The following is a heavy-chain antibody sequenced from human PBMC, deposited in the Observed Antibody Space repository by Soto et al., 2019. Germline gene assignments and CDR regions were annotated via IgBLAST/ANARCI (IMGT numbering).Heavy chain of an antibody. V-gene: IGHV4-31*03. CDR3: ARDVNSYGSGSNGMDV. Sequence: SETLSLTCTVSGGSISSGGYYWSWIRQYPGQGLEWIGYIYYSGSTYYNPSLKSRVTMSVDTSKNQFSLKLSSVTAADTAVYYCARDVNSYGSGSNGMDVWGQGTTVTVSS. CDR1: GGSISSGGYY. CDR2: IYYSGST. J-gene: IGHJ6*02. D-gene: IGHD3-10*01.